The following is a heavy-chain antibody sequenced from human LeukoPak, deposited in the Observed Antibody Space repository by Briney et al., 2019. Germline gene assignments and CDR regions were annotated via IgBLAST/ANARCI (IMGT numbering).Heavy chain of an antibody. CDR2: ISSSGSTI. CDR3: AKSPWSGGGWSDY. CDR1: GFTFSSYE. Sequence: GGSLRLSCAASGFTFSSYEMNWVRQAPGKGLEWVSYISSSGSTIYYADSVKGRFTISRDNSKNTRYLQMNSLRPADTAVYYCAKSPWSGGGWSDYWGQGTLVTVSS. J-gene: IGHJ4*02. D-gene: IGHD6-19*01. V-gene: IGHV3-48*03.